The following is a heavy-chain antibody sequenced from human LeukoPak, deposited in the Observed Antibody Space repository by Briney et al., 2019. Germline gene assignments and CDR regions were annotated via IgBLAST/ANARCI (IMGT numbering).Heavy chain of an antibody. D-gene: IGHD3-9*01. CDR2: IGFGDDSA. Sequence: GGSLRLSCAASGFTFNNYAMSWVRQAPGKGLEWVSTIGFGDDSAYYADSVKGRFTISRDNSKNTLYLQMNYLRAEDTAVYYCAKDPTSVGGRHDWLLDSWGQGTLVTISS. CDR1: GFTFNNYA. J-gene: IGHJ5*02. CDR3: AKDPTSVGGRHDWLLDS. V-gene: IGHV3-23*01.